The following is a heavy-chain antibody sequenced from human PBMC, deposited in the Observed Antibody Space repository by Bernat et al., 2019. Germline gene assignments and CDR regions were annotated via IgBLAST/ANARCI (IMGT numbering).Heavy chain of an antibody. Sequence: QVQLVQSGAEVKKPGASVKVSCKASGYTFTTYGISWVRQAPGQGLEWMGWISAYNGNTNYAQKLQGRVTMTTDTSTTTAYMETRSLRSDDTAVYYCARGGKGNILTGYHYFDYWGQGTLVTVAS. D-gene: IGHD3-9*01. J-gene: IGHJ4*02. CDR2: ISAYNGNT. CDR1: GYTFTTYG. V-gene: IGHV1-18*04. CDR3: ARGGKGNILTGYHYFDY.